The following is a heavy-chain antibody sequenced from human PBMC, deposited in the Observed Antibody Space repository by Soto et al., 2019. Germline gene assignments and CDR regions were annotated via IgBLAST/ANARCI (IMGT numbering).Heavy chain of an antibody. J-gene: IGHJ6*02. D-gene: IGHD2-2*01. CDR3: ARAASQLLSGYYYGMDV. V-gene: IGHV5-51*01. Sequence: GESLKISCKGSGYSFTSYWIGWVRQMPGKGLEWMGIIYPGDSDTRYSPSFQGQVTISADKSISTAYLQWSSLKASDTAMYYCARAASQLLSGYYYGMDVWGQGTTVTVS. CDR1: GYSFTSYW. CDR2: IYPGDSDT.